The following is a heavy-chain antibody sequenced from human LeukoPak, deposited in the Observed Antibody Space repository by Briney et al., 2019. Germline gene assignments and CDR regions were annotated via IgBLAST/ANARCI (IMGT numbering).Heavy chain of an antibody. J-gene: IGHJ6*03. D-gene: IGHD3-3*01. CDR2: ISSSGNYI. CDR1: GFTFSTYN. CDR3: ARGYDFWSGYYSGYYYMDV. Sequence: GGSLRLSRADSGFTFSTYNMNWVRQAPGKGLEWVSSISSSGNYIYYADSVKGRFTISRDNAKNSLYLQMNSLRAEDTAMYYCARGYDFWSGYYSGYYYMDVWGKGTTVTVSS. V-gene: IGHV3-21*01.